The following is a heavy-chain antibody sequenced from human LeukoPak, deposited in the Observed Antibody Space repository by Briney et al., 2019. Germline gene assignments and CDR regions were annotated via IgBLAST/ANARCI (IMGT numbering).Heavy chain of an antibody. D-gene: IGHD6-19*01. Sequence: HSGGSLRLSCAASGFTFSSYAMSWVRQAPGKGLEWVSAISGSGGSTYYADSVKGRFTISRDNSKNTLYLQMNSLRAEDTAVYYCARGRPYSSGWPLDYWGQGTLVTVSS. CDR1: GFTFSSYA. V-gene: IGHV3-23*01. CDR2: ISGSGGST. J-gene: IGHJ4*02. CDR3: ARGRPYSSGWPLDY.